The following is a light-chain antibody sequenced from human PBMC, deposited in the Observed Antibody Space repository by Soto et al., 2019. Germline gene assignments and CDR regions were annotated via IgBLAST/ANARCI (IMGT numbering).Light chain of an antibody. CDR2: DVT. V-gene: IGLV2-14*03. CDR3: SSYTTSNTRQIV. CDR1: SSDVGGYNY. Sequence: QSELNQPASVSGSPGRSITISCTGNSSDVGGYNYVSWYQHHPGKAPKLIIYDVTIRPSGVSNPFSGSKSGNTASLTISGLQPEDEADYYCSSYTTSNTRQIVFGTGTKVTVL. J-gene: IGLJ1*01.